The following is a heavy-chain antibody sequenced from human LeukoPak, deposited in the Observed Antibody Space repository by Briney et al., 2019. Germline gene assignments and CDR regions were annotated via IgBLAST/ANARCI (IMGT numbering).Heavy chain of an antibody. CDR2: ISGSGGST. Sequence: GGSLRLSCAASGFTFSSYAMSWVRQAPGKGLEWVSAISGSGGSTYYADSVKGRFTISRDNSKNTLYPQMNSLRAEDTAVYYCAKDRSGSYYFDYWGQGTLVTVSS. D-gene: IGHD1-26*01. CDR3: AKDRSGSYYFDY. J-gene: IGHJ4*02. V-gene: IGHV3-23*01. CDR1: GFTFSSYA.